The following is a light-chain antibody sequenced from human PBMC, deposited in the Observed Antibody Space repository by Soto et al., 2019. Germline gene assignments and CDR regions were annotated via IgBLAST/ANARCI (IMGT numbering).Light chain of an antibody. V-gene: IGKV4-1*01. Sequence: DIVMTQSPDSLAVSLGDRATINCKSSQSVLYSSNNKNYLAWYQQKPGQPPKLLIYWASTRESGVPDRFSGSGSGTDFTLTIGSLQAEDVAVYYCQQYYSTPGAFGPGTKVDIK. J-gene: IGKJ3*01. CDR1: QSVLYSSNNKNY. CDR2: WAS. CDR3: QQYYSTPGA.